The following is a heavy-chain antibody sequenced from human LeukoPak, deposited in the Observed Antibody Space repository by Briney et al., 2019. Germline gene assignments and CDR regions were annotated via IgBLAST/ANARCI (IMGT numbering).Heavy chain of an antibody. Sequence: GGSLRLSCAASGFTFSSYAMGWVRQAPGKGREGVSGLSTSGGSTYYADSVKGRFTISRDNSKNTVYLQKNSLRAEDTAVYYCATTLLRASTYMDVWGKGTTVTVSS. CDR1: GFTFSSYA. V-gene: IGHV3-23*01. J-gene: IGHJ6*03. CDR2: LSTSGGST. D-gene: IGHD1-1*01. CDR3: ATTLLRASTYMDV.